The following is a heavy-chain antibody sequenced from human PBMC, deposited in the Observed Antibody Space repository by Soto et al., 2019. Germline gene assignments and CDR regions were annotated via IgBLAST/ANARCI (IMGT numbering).Heavy chain of an antibody. CDR3: ARDGRIQLWFSIDY. CDR1: GFTFSSYS. J-gene: IGHJ4*02. V-gene: IGHV3-21*01. D-gene: IGHD5-18*01. CDR2: ISSSSSYI. Sequence: GGSLRLSCAASGFTFSSYSMNWVRQAPGKGLEWVSSISSSSSYIYYADSVKGRFTISRDNAKNSLYLQMNSLRAEDTAVYYCARDGRIQLWFSIDYWGQGTLVTVSS.